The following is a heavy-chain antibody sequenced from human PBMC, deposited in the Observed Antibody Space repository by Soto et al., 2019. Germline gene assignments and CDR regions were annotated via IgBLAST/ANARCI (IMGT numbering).Heavy chain of an antibody. J-gene: IGHJ4*02. V-gene: IGHV1-8*01. CDR2: MNPNNGNT. Sequence: QVQLVQSGAEVKKPGASVKVSCKASGYTFTSYDINWVRQDTGQGLEAMGWMNPNNGNTAYAQKFQGRVTMTRNTSISTAYMELSSLRPEDTAVYYCARGNEYGGNVDYWGQGTLVTVSS. CDR3: ARGNEYGGNVDY. D-gene: IGHD2-15*01. CDR1: GYTFTSYD.